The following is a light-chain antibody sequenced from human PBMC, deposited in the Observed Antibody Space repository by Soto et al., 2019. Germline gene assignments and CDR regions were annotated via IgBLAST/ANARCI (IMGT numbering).Light chain of an antibody. V-gene: IGKV3D-20*02. CDR1: QSVSSSY. CDR2: ASS. J-gene: IGKJ2*01. Sequence: EIVLTQSPGTLSLSPGERATFSCRASQSVSSSYLAWYQQKPGQAPRLLIYASSSRATGIPDRFSGSGSGTDFTLSISRLEPEDFAVYYCQQRSNWPMYTFGQGTKVDNK. CDR3: QQRSNWPMYT.